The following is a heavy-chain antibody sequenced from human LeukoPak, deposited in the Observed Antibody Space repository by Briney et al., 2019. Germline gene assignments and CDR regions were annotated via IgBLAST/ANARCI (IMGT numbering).Heavy chain of an antibody. CDR2: ISDTGTT. Sequence: SETLSLTCTISGGSINSRNNYWGWIRQPPGKGLEWIAIISDTGTTYYSPSLKSRLTISVDTSKNQFSLTLSSVTAADTAVYYCARRNYPYYFDYWGQGTLVTVSS. CDR1: GGSINSRNNY. J-gene: IGHJ4*02. V-gene: IGHV4-39*01. CDR3: ARRNYPYYFDY. D-gene: IGHD1-7*01.